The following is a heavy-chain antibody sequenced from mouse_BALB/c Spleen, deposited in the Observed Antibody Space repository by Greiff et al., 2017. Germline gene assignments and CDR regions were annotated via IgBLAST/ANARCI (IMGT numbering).Heavy chain of an antibody. CDR3: ARTWFAY. Sequence: EVKLVESGGGLVKPGGSLKLSCAASGFTFSAYYMNWVRQTPEKSLEWVATISDGGSYTYYPDSVKGRFTISRDNAKNNLYLQMSSLKSEDTAMYYCARTWFAYWGQGTLVTVSA. CDR1: GFTFSAYY. CDR2: ISDGGSYT. J-gene: IGHJ3*01. V-gene: IGHV5-4*02.